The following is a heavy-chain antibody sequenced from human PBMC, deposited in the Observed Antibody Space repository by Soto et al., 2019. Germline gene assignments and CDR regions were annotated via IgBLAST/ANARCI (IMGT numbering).Heavy chain of an antibody. Sequence: PSETLSLTCAVYGGSFSGYYWSWIRQPPGKGLEWIGEINHSGSTNYNPSLKSRVTITVDTSKNQFSLKLSSVTAADTAVYYCSRHRHHSSNYYDGMDVWGQGTTVTVSS. CDR3: SRHRHHSSNYYDGMDV. CDR2: INHSGST. CDR1: GGSFSGYY. V-gene: IGHV4-34*01. D-gene: IGHD6-13*01. J-gene: IGHJ6*02.